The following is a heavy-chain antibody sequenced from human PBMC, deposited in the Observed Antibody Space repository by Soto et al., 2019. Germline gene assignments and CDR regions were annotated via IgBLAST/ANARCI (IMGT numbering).Heavy chain of an antibody. CDR1: GGSISSYY. CDR3: AREGSSSRTFDY. Sequence: SETLSLTCAVYGGSISSYYWSRIRQPPGKGLEWIGYIYYSGSTNYNPSLKSRVTISVDTSKNQFSLKLSSVTAADTAVYYCAREGSSSRTFDYWGQGTLVTVSS. J-gene: IGHJ4*02. V-gene: IGHV4-59*01. CDR2: IYYSGST. D-gene: IGHD6-6*01.